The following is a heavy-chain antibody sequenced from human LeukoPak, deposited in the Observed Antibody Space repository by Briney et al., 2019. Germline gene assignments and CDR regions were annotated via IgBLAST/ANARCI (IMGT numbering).Heavy chain of an antibody. CDR1: GFTFSSYE. V-gene: IGHV3-48*03. D-gene: IGHD2-21*02. CDR2: ISSSGSTI. CDR3: AKDMSGGDCPDY. J-gene: IGHJ4*02. Sequence: GGSLRLSCAASGFTFSSYEMNWVRQAPGKGLEWVSYISSSGSTIYYADSVKGRFTISRDNSKNTLYLQMNSLRAEDTAVYYCAKDMSGGDCPDYWGQGTLVTVSS.